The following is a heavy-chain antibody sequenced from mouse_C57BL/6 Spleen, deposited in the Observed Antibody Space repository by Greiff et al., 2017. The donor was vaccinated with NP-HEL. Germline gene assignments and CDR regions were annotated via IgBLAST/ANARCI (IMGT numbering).Heavy chain of an antibody. Sequence: VQLKESGPELVKPGASVKISCKASGYSFTGYYMNWVKQSPEKSLEWIGEISPSTGGTTYNQKFKAKATLTVDKSSSTAYMQLKSLTSEDSAVYYCARGGRYGNYAAYWGQGTLVTVSA. J-gene: IGHJ3*01. V-gene: IGHV1-42*01. CDR2: ISPSTGGT. CDR1: GYSFTGYY. CDR3: ARGGRYGNYAAY. D-gene: IGHD2-1*01.